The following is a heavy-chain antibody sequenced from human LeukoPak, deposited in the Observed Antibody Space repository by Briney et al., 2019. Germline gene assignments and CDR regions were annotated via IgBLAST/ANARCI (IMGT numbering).Heavy chain of an antibody. CDR3: ARDGLRMTTVTTWIGY. J-gene: IGHJ4*02. CDR2: INPNSGDT. CDR1: GYTFTGYY. V-gene: IGHV1-2*02. Sequence: ASVKVSCKASGYTFTGYYMHWARQAPGQGLEWMGWINPNSGDTKYAQKFQGRVTMTRDTSISTAYMELSRLRSDDTAVYYCARDGLRMTTVTTWIGYWGQGTLVTVSS. D-gene: IGHD4-17*01.